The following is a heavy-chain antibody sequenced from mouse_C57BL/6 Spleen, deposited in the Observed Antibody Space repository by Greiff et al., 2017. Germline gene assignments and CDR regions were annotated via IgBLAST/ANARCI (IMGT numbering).Heavy chain of an antibody. Sequence: QVQLQQPGAELVKPGASVKLSCKASGYTFTSYWMHWVKQRPGRGLEWIGRIDPISGGTKYNEKFKSKATLTVDKPSSAAYMQLSSLTSEDSAVYYCARSRGLLRYPFDYWGQGTTLTVSS. CDR2: IDPISGGT. J-gene: IGHJ2*01. CDR3: ARSRGLLRYPFDY. V-gene: IGHV1-72*01. D-gene: IGHD1-1*01. CDR1: GYTFTSYW.